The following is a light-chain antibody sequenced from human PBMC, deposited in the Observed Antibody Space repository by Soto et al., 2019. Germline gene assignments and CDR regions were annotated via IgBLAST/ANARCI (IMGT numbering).Light chain of an antibody. CDR2: AAS. J-gene: IGKJ4*01. V-gene: IGKV1-39*01. CDR1: QSISSY. Sequence: DIQMTQSPSSLSASVGDRVTITCRASQSISSYLNWYQQKPGKAPKLXIYAASSLHSGVPSRFSGSGAGTDFTLPISSLQPEDVETDYCQQSYSTPLTFGGGTKVDIK. CDR3: QQSYSTPLT.